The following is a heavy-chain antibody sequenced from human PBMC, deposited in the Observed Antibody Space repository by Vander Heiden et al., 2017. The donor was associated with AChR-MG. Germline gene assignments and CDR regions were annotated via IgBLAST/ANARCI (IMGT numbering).Heavy chain of an antibody. J-gene: IGHJ6*02. V-gene: IGHV4-31*03. CDR2: IYYSGST. CDR1: GCSISSGGYS. CDR3: ARDHPYCSSTSCSYYYYYGMDV. D-gene: IGHD2-2*01. Sequence: QVQLQESGPGLVKPSPTLPLTCTVSGCSISSGGYSWSWIRQHPGKGLEWIGYIYYSGSTYYNPSLKSRVTISVDTSKNQFSLKLSSVTAADTAVYYCARDHPYCSSTSCSYYYYYGMDVWGQGTTVTVSS.